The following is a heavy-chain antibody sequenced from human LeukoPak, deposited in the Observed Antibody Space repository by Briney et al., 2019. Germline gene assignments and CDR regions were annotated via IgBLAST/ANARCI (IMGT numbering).Heavy chain of an antibody. J-gene: IGHJ4*02. Sequence: GGSLRLSCAASGFTFSSYEMNWVRQAPGKGLEWVSYISSSGSTIYYADSVKGRFTISRDNAKNSLYLQMNSLRAEDTAVYYCARDSYGSPQVYWGREPWSPSPQ. V-gene: IGHV3-48*03. D-gene: IGHD3-10*01. CDR2: ISSSGSTI. CDR3: ARDSYGSPQVY. CDR1: GFTFSSYE.